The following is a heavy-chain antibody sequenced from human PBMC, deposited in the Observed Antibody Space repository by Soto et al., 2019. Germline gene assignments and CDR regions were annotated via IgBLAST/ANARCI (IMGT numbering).Heavy chain of an antibody. CDR1: GFTFSSYS. Sequence: EVQLVESGGGLVKPGGSLRLSCAASGFTFSSYSMNWVRQAPGKGLEWVSSISSSSSYIYYADSVKGRFTISRDNAKNSLYLQMNSLRAEDTAVYYCARVGGSGAYFDYWGQGTLVTVSP. CDR2: ISSSSSYI. V-gene: IGHV3-21*01. J-gene: IGHJ4*02. CDR3: ARVGGSGAYFDY. D-gene: IGHD6-19*01.